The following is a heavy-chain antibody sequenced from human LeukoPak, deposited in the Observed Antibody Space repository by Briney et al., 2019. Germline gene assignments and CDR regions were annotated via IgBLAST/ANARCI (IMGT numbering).Heavy chain of an antibody. CDR1: GFTFSSYD. V-gene: IGHV3-33*01. CDR3: ARGTGMVRYCFDY. D-gene: IGHD1-1*01. CDR2: IWYDGSNK. Sequence: GGSLRLSCAASGFTFSSYDMHWVRQAPGKGLEWVAVIWYDGSNKYYADSVKGRFTISRDNSKNTLYLQMNSLRAEDTAVYYCARGTGMVRYCFDYWGQGTLVTVSS. J-gene: IGHJ4*02.